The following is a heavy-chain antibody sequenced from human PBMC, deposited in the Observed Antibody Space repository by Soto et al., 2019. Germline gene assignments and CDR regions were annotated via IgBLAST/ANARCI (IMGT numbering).Heavy chain of an antibody. D-gene: IGHD6-13*01. CDR1: GGSISRSSYY. CDR2: IYYSGST. CDR3: ATVSSSWYGDY. J-gene: IGHJ4*02. Sequence: SETLSLTCTVSGGSISRSSYYWGWIRQPPGKGLEWIGSIYYSGSTYYNASLKSRVTISVDTSKNQFSLKLNSVTAADTAVYYCATVSSSWYGDYWGQGTLVTVSS. V-gene: IGHV4-39*01.